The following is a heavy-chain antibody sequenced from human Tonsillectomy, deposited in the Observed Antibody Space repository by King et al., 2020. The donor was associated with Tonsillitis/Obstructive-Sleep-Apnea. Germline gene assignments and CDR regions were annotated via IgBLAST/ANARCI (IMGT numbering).Heavy chain of an antibody. CDR2: FIPIFGTA. CDR3: AREGDGDYLHDAFDI. V-gene: IGHV1-69*12. CDR1: GGTFSSYA. D-gene: IGHD4-17*01. J-gene: IGHJ3*02. Sequence: QLVQSGAEVKKPGSSVKVSCKASGGTFSSYAISWFRRAPGKGLEWMGGFIPIFGTANYAQKFQGRVTITGDESTSTAYMELSSLRSEDTAVYYCAREGDGDYLHDAFDIWGQGTMVTVSS.